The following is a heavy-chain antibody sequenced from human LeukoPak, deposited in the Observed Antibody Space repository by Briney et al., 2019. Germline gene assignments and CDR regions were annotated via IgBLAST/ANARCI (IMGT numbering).Heavy chain of an antibody. D-gene: IGHD4-17*01. CDR2: IRYDGSNK. CDR1: GFTFSSYG. Sequence: PGGSLRLSCAASGFTFSSYGMHWVRQAPGKGLEWVAFIRYDGSNKYYADSVKGRFTISRDNSRNTLYLQMNSLRAEDTAVYYCANSQGCGDYVDAFDIWGQGTMVTVSS. J-gene: IGHJ3*02. V-gene: IGHV3-30*02. CDR3: ANSQGCGDYVDAFDI.